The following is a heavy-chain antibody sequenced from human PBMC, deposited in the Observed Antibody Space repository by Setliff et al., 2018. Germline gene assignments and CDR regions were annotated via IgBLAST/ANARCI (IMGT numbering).Heavy chain of an antibody. Sequence: SETLSLTCTVSGGSISGSYYYWGWIRQPPGKGLEWIGNIYHSGSTYYNPSLNSRVTISADTSKNQFSVRLNSVTAADTAVYYCARHWDFCGGNCPHNSIDYWGRGALVTVSS. CDR3: ARHWDFCGGNCPHNSIDY. V-gene: IGHV4-39*01. D-gene: IGHD2-21*02. CDR1: GGSISGSYYY. J-gene: IGHJ4*02. CDR2: IYHSGST.